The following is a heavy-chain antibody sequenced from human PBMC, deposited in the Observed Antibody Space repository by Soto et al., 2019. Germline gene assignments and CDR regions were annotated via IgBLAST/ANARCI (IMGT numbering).Heavy chain of an antibody. CDR1: GFTFSSYG. D-gene: IGHD3-3*01. CDR3: AKDRSSAANPHYDFWSGYEYYYYGMDV. J-gene: IGHJ6*02. V-gene: IGHV3-30*02. CDR2: IWYDGSNK. Sequence: PGGSLRLSCAASGFTFSSYGMHWVRQAPGKGLEWVAVIWYDGSNKYYADSVKGRFTISRDNSKNTLYLQMNSLRAEDTAVYYCAKDRSSAANPHYDFWSGYEYYYYGMDVWGQGTTVTVSS.